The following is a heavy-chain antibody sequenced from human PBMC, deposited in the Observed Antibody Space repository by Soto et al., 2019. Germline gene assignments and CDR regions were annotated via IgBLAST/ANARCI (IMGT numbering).Heavy chain of an antibody. D-gene: IGHD7-27*01. Sequence: ASVKVSCKASGYTFTGYYMHWVRQAPGKGLEWMGWINPNSGGTNYAQKFQGWVTMTRDTSISTAYMELSRLRSDDTAVYYCARGPPVYWGEDSYYGMDVWGQGTTVTVSS. V-gene: IGHV1-2*04. CDR2: INPNSGGT. CDR3: ARGPPVYWGEDSYYGMDV. J-gene: IGHJ6*02. CDR1: GYTFTGYY.